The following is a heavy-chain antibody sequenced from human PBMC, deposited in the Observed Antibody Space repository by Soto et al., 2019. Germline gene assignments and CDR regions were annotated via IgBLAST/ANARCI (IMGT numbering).Heavy chain of an antibody. CDR3: ARGAYSSSWNDY. V-gene: IGHV4-30-4*01. Sequence: PSETLSLTCTVSGGSISSGDYYWSCIRQPPGKGLEWIGYIYYSGSTYYNPSLKSRVTISVDTSKNQFSLKLSSVTAADTAVYYCARGAYSSSWNDYWGQGTLVTVSS. CDR1: GGSISSGDYY. D-gene: IGHD6-13*01. J-gene: IGHJ4*02. CDR2: IYYSGST.